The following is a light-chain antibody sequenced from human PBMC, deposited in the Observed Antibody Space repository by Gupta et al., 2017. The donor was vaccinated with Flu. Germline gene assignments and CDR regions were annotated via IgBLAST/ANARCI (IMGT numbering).Light chain of an antibody. CDR3: SSYSTSDIPL. CDR1: SGDVGAYNY. CDR2: EVS. V-gene: IGLV2-14*01. Sequence: QSALTQPASVSGSPGQSITISCSGTSGDVGAYNYVSWYQQHPGKAPKILIYEVSNRPLGVSNRFSGSKSGNTAFLTISGLQAEDEADYHCSSYSTSDIPLFGGGTRLTVL. J-gene: IGLJ2*01.